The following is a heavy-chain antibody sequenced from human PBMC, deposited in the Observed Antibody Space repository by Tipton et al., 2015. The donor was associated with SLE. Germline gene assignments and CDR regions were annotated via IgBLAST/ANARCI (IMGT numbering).Heavy chain of an antibody. D-gene: IGHD6-13*01. J-gene: IGHJ4*02. V-gene: IGHV4-31*11. CDR2: IYYSGST. Sequence: TLSLTCAVYGGSFSGYYWSWIRQHPGKGLEWIGYIYYSGSTYYNPSLKSRVTISVDTSKNQFSLKLSSVTAADTAVYYCARVDGHSSSGRRRFDYWGQGTLVTVSS. CDR3: ARVDGHSSSGRRRFDY. CDR1: GGSFSGYY.